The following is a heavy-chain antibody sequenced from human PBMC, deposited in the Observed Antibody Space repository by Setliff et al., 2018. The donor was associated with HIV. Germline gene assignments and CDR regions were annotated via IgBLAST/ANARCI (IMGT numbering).Heavy chain of an antibody. Sequence: SETLSLTCTVSGGSISTSNYYWGWVRQPPGKGLEWVGNVDYTGRTYYNPSLKSRVTISVDTSKNQFSLRLNSVTAADTAVYYCARQGNIVVVTSFDYWGQGTLVTVSS. CDR3: ARQGNIVVVTSFDY. V-gene: IGHV4-39*07. J-gene: IGHJ4*02. D-gene: IGHD2-21*02. CDR1: GGSISTSNYY. CDR2: VDYTGRT.